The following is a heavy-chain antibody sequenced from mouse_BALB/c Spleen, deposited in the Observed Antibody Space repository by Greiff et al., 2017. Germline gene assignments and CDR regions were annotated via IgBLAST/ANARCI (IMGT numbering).Heavy chain of an antibody. J-gene: IGHJ4*01. CDR1: GYTFSSYW. Sequence: VQLQQSGAELMKPGASVKISCKATGYTFSSYWIEWVKQRPGQGLEWIGVINPGSGGTNYNEKFKGKATLTADKSSSTAYMQLSSLTSDDSAVYFCAREGYPYYAMDYWGQGTSVTVSS. V-gene: IGHV1-54*01. CDR2: INPGSGGT. CDR3: AREGYPYYAMDY.